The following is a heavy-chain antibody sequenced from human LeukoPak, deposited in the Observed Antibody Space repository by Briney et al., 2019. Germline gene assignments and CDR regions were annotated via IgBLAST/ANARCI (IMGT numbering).Heavy chain of an antibody. CDR3: AKDRTAGPPERWLQLRASFDY. CDR1: GFTFSSYG. D-gene: IGHD5-24*01. CDR2: IWYDGSNK. Sequence: GGSLRLSCAASGFTFSSYGMHWVRQAPGKGLEWVAVIWYDGSNKYYADSVKGRFTISRDNSKNTLYLQMNSLRAEDTAVYYCAKDRTAGPPERWLQLRASFDYWGQGTLVTVSS. V-gene: IGHV3-33*06. J-gene: IGHJ4*02.